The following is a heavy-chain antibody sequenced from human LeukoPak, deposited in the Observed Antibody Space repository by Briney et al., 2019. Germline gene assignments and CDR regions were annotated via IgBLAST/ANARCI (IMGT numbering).Heavy chain of an antibody. J-gene: IGHJ4*02. CDR1: GFSFSDHE. CDR2: IWYDGSNK. Sequence: GGPLRLSCAASGFSFSDHEMNGVGQAPGKGLEGGAVIWYDGSNKYYADSVKGRFTISRDNAKNTLYLQMNSLRAEDTAVYYCARDAVYSSSWQYYWGQGTLVTVSS. V-gene: IGHV3-33*08. D-gene: IGHD6-13*01. CDR3: ARDAVYSSSWQYY.